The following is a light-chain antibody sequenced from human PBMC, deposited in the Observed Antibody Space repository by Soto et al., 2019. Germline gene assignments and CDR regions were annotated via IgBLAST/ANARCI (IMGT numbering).Light chain of an antibody. CDR3: SSYTSTSTLYV. Sequence: LTQPASVSGSPGQSITISCTGTSSDVGGYNYVSWYQQHPGKAPKLMIYEVSSRPSGVSNRFSGSKSGNTASLPISALQAEDEADYYCSSYTSTSTLYVFGSGTKVTVL. J-gene: IGLJ1*01. CDR2: EVS. V-gene: IGLV2-14*01. CDR1: SSDVGGYNY.